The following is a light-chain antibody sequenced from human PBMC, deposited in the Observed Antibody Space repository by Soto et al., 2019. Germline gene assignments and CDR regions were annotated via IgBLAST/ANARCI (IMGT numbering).Light chain of an antibody. V-gene: IGKV1-5*03. J-gene: IGKJ1*01. CDR1: QTISSW. CDR2: KAS. CDR3: QHNNSYSEA. Sequence: DIQMTQSPSTLSGSVGDRVTITCRASQTISSWLAWYQQKPGKAPKLLIYKASTLKSGVPSRFSGSGSGTEFTLTISSLQPDDFATYYCQHNNSYSEAFGQGTKVELQ.